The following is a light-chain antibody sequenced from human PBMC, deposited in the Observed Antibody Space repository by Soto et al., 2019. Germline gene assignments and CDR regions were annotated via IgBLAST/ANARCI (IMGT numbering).Light chain of an antibody. CDR1: TSNIGSNY. Sequence: LTQPPSASGTPGQGVTISCSGSTSNIGSNYVYWYQQLPGTAPKLLIYRNNQRPSGVPDRFSGSKSGTSASLAISGLRSDDEADYFCATWDDSLNGFYVFGTGTKVTVL. CDR3: ATWDDSLNGFYV. CDR2: RNN. V-gene: IGLV1-47*01. J-gene: IGLJ1*01.